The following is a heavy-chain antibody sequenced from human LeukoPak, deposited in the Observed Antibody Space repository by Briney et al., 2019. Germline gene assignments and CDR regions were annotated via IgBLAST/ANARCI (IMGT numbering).Heavy chain of an antibody. CDR1: GGSFSGYY. Sequence: SETLSLTCAVYGGSFSGYYWSWIRQPPGKGLEWIGEINHSGSTNYNPSLKSRVTISVDTSKNQFSLKLSSVTAADTAVYYCARGEADYGDYSDYFDYWGQGTLVTVSS. J-gene: IGHJ4*02. V-gene: IGHV4-34*01. D-gene: IGHD4-17*01. CDR3: ARGEADYGDYSDYFDY. CDR2: INHSGST.